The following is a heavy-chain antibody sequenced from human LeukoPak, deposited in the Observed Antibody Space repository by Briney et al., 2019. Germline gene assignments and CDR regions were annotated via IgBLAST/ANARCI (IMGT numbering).Heavy chain of an antibody. D-gene: IGHD3-10*01. CDR2: INHSGST. V-gene: IGHV4-34*01. CDR1: GFTVSSNY. Sequence: GSLRLSCAASGFTVSSNYMSWVRQAPGKGLEWIGEINHSGSTNYNPSLKSRVTISVDTSKNQFSLKLSSVTAADTAVYYCARQFRKTMVRGVMGYYYYGMDVWGQGTTVTVSS. J-gene: IGHJ6*02. CDR3: ARQFRKTMVRGVMGYYYYGMDV.